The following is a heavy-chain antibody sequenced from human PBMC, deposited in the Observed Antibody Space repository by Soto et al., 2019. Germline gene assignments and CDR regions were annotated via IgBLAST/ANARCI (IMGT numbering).Heavy chain of an antibody. CDR1: GFIFSDHY. Sequence: PGGSLRLSCAASGFIFSDHYMDWVRQAPGKGLEWVGRTRNKANSYTTEYAASVKGRFTISRDDSKTSLYLQMNSLKTEDTAVYYCARNGIVGATGPIDYWGQGTLVTVSS. CDR3: ARNGIVGATGPIDY. CDR2: TRNKANSYTT. V-gene: IGHV3-72*01. D-gene: IGHD1-26*01. J-gene: IGHJ4*02.